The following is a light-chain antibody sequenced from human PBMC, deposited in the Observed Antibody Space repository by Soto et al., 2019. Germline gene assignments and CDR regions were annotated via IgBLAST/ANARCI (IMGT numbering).Light chain of an antibody. J-gene: IGLJ3*02. CDR1: SSDIGGYNF. V-gene: IGLV2-14*01. CDR3: SSYTNSNTGV. Sequence: QSALTQPASVSGSPGQSITISCIGTSSDIGGYNFVSWYQQYPGKAPKLMIYEVSNRPSGVSNRFSGSKSGNTASLTISGLQAEDEADYYCSSYTNSNTGVFGGGTKLTVL. CDR2: EVS.